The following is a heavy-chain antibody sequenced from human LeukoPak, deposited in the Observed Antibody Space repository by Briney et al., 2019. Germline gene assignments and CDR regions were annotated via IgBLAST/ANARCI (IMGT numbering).Heavy chain of an antibody. CDR2: IYTSGST. Sequence: SSETLSLTCTVSGYSISSGYYWSWIRQPAGKGLEWIGRIYTSGSTNYNPSLKSRVTMSVDTSKNQFSLKLSSVTAADTAVYYCARNLIRRSSGSQTWFDPWGQGTLVTVSS. J-gene: IGHJ5*02. CDR1: GYSISSGYY. CDR3: ARNLIRRSSGSQTWFDP. V-gene: IGHV4-61*02. D-gene: IGHD1-26*01.